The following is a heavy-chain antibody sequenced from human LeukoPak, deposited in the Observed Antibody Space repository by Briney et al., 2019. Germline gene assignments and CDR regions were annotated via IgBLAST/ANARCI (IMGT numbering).Heavy chain of an antibody. CDR3: GKGGSSSWDYFDY. J-gene: IGHJ4*02. CDR1: GFTFSSYG. V-gene: IGHV3-30*02. Sequence: GGSLRLSCAASGFTFSSYGMHWVRQAPGKGLEWVASIRYDGSNKYYADSVKGRFTISRDNSKNTLYLQMNSLRVEDTAVYYCGKGGSSSWDYFDYWGQGTLVTVSS. CDR2: IRYDGSNK. D-gene: IGHD6-13*01.